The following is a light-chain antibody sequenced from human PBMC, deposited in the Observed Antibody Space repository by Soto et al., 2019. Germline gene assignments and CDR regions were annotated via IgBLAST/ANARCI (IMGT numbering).Light chain of an antibody. CDR2: DAS. V-gene: IGKV1-5*01. CDR1: QSITIW. CDR3: QHYNSYSWT. J-gene: IGKJ1*01. Sequence: DSQMTQSASTLSASVGDRVTITCRASQSITIWLAWYQQKPGKAPKLLIFDASSLESGVPSRFSGSGSGTEFTLTISSLQPDDFATYYCQHYNSYSWTFGQGTKVDIK.